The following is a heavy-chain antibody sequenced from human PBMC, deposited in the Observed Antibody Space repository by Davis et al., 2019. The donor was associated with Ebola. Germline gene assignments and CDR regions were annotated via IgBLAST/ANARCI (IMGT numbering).Heavy chain of an antibody. D-gene: IGHD2-15*01. Sequence: GESLKISCAASGFTFSSYWMSWVRQAPGKGLEWVSGIMGGNGKSYYSESVKGRFTISRDNTKNTVFLQINSLTVEDTAVYYCAKEAFAGSTRIDWFDPWGQGILVTVSS. CDR2: IMGGNGKS. CDR1: GFTFSSYW. CDR3: AKEAFAGSTRIDWFDP. V-gene: IGHV3-23*01. J-gene: IGHJ5*02.